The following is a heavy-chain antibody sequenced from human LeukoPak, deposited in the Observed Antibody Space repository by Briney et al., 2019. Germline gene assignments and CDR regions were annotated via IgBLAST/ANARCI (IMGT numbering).Heavy chain of an antibody. CDR2: ISSSGSTI. CDR3: ARDPAYPRGDAFDI. CDR1: GFTFSDYY. Sequence: PGGSLRLSCAASGFTFSDYYMSWIRQAPRKGLAWVSYISSSGSTIYYADSVKGRFTISRDNAKNSLYLQMNSLRAEDTAVYYCARDPAYPRGDAFDIWGQGTMVTVSS. J-gene: IGHJ3*02. V-gene: IGHV3-11*04.